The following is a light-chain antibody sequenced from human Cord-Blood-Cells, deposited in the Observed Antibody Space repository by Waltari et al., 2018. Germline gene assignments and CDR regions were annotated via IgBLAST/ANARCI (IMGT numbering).Light chain of an antibody. CDR1: SSDVGSYNL. V-gene: IGLV2-23*01. J-gene: IGLJ1*01. Sequence: QSALTPPASVSGSPGQSITISCTGTSSDVGSYNLVSWYQQHPGKAPKLMIYEGSNRPSGVSNRFSGSKSGNTASLTISGLQAEDEADYYCCSYAGSSTYVFGTGTKVTVL. CDR2: EGS. CDR3: CSYAGSSTYV.